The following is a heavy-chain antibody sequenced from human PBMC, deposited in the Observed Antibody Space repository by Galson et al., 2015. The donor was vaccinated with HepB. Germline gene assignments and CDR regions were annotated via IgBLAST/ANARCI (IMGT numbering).Heavy chain of an antibody. CDR1: GFTFISYY. CDR3: ARGRYGGNGIDY. J-gene: IGHJ4*02. V-gene: IGHV1-46*01. D-gene: IGHD4-23*01. CDR2: INPSGGST. Sequence: SVKVSCKASGFTFISYYMHWVRQAPGQGLEWMGIINPSGGSTSYAQKFQGRVTMTRDTSTSTVYMELSRLRSEDTAVYYCARGRYGGNGIDYWGQGTLVTVSS.